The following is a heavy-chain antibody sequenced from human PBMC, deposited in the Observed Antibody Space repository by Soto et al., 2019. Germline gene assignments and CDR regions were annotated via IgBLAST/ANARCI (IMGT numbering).Heavy chain of an antibody. CDR3: ARGGSSWYLTTNYYYYGMDV. CDR2: IYYSGST. D-gene: IGHD6-13*01. V-gene: IGHV4-61*01. J-gene: IGHJ6*02. Sequence: PSETLSLTCTVSGGSVSSGSYYWSWIRQPPGKGLEWIGYIYYSGSTNYNPSLKNRVTISVDTSKNQFSLKLSSVTAADTAVYYCARGGSSWYLTTNYYYYGMDVWGQGTTVTVS. CDR1: GGSVSSGSYY.